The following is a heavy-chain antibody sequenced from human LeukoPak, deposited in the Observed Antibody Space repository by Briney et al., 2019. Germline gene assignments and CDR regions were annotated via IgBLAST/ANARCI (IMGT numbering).Heavy chain of an antibody. Sequence: GGSLRLSCAASGFTFSSYSMNWVRQAPGKGLEWVSSISSSSSYIYYADSVKGRFTISRDNAKNSLYLQMNSLRAEDTAVYYCARDFLLDYGDYRDYYGMDVWGQGTTVTVSS. CDR3: ARDFLLDYGDYRDYYGMDV. J-gene: IGHJ6*02. CDR2: ISSSSSYI. V-gene: IGHV3-21*01. D-gene: IGHD4-17*01. CDR1: GFTFSSYS.